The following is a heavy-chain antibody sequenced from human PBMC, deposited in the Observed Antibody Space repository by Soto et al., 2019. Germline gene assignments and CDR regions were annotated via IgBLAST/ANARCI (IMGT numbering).Heavy chain of an antibody. Sequence: AWVKVSCKTSGYTFTGYSIHWVRQAPGQGLEWMGWINPNSGGTNYAQKCQGRVTMTRDTSISTAYMELSRLRSDDTAVYYCARNRSRAATTAMAYRGKGTPVTGS. D-gene: IGHD6-6*01. CDR1: GYTFTGYS. J-gene: IGHJ4*02. CDR2: INPNSGGT. CDR3: ARNRSRAATTAMAY. V-gene: IGHV1-2*02.